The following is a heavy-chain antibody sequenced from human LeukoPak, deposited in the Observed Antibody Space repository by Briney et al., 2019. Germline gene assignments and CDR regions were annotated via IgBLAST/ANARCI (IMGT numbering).Heavy chain of an antibody. CDR2: IYPGDSDT. CDR3: ARRPVGSSEDY. J-gene: IGHJ4*02. Sequence: GESLQISCKGSGYSFTSYWIGWVRQMPGNGLEWMGIIYPGDSDTRYSPPFQGQVTISADKSISTAYLQWSSLKASDTAMYYCARRPVGSSEDYWGQGTLVTVSS. D-gene: IGHD6-6*01. CDR1: GYSFTSYW. V-gene: IGHV5-51*01.